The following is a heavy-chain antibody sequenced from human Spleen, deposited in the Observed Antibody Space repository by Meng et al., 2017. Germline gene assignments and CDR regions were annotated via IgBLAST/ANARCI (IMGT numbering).Heavy chain of an antibody. D-gene: IGHD4-11*01. CDR1: GGSFSDYY. Sequence: QVQLQQWGAGLLNPAETLSLTCVVSGGSFSDYYWGWIRQPPGKGLEWIGEINHSGSNNYNPSLESRATISVDTSQNNLSLKLSSVTAADSAVYYCARGPTTMAHDFDYWGQGTLVTVSS. J-gene: IGHJ4*02. CDR2: INHSGSN. CDR3: ARGPTTMAHDFDY. V-gene: IGHV4-34*01.